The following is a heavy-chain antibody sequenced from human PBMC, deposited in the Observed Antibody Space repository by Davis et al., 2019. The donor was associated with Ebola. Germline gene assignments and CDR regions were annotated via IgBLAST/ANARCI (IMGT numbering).Heavy chain of an antibody. D-gene: IGHD3-10*01. J-gene: IGHJ6*04. V-gene: IGHV4-59*12. CDR2: IYNSGTT. CDR3: ARGQYYGTGSYYLDYYYGLDV. CDR1: GGSINSDY. Sequence: SETLSLTCTVSGGSINSDYWSWIRQPPGKGLEWIGYIYNSGTTNDNPSLKSRVTISVDTSKNQFSLKLNSVNAADTAVYYCARGQYYGTGSYYLDYYYGLDVWGKGTTVTVSS.